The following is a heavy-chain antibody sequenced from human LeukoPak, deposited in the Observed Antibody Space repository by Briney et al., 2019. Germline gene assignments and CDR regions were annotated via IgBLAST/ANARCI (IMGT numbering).Heavy chain of an antibody. D-gene: IGHD1-26*01. CDR2: IYHSGST. CDR3: ARHQLIVGATLDWFDP. J-gene: IGHJ5*02. V-gene: IGHV4-30-2*01. Sequence: ASQTLSLTCTVSGGSISSGGYYWSWIRQPPGKGLEWIGYIYHSGSTYYNPSLKSRVTISVNKSKNQFSLKLSSLTAADTAVYYCARHQLIVGATLDWFDPWGQGTLVTVSS. CDR1: GGSISSGGYY.